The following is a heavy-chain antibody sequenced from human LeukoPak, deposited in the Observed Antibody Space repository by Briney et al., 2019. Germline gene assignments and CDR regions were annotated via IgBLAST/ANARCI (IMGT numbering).Heavy chain of an antibody. V-gene: IGHV4-59*01. J-gene: IGHJ4*02. Sequence: SETLSLTCTVSGGSISSYYWSWIRQPPGKGLEWIGYIYYSGSTNYNPSLKSRVTISVDTSKNQFSLKLSSVTAADTAVYYCAANKYDSSGYRDYWGQGTLVTVSS. CDR2: IYYSGST. D-gene: IGHD3-22*01. CDR3: AANKYDSSGYRDY. CDR1: GGSISSYY.